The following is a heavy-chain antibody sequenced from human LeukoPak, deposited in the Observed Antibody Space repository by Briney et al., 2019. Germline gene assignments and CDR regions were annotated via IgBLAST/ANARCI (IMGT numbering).Heavy chain of an antibody. CDR1: GFTFDDYA. Sequence: GSLRLSCAASGFTFDDYAMHWVRQAPGKGLEWVSLISGDGGSTYYADSVKARFTISRDNSKNSLYLQMNSLRTEDTALYYCAKDVATAAGTFYWGQGTLVTVSS. D-gene: IGHD6-13*01. V-gene: IGHV3-43*02. CDR2: ISGDGGST. J-gene: IGHJ4*02. CDR3: AKDVATAAGTFY.